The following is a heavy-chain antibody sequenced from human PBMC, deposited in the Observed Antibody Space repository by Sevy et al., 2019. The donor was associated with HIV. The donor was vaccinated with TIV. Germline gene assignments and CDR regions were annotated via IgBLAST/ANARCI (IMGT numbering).Heavy chain of an antibody. CDR3: ASGRDDYSNYFPTYYFDY. Sequence: GGSLRLSCAASGFTFSSYAMSWVRQAPGKGLEWVSAISGSGGSTYYADSVKGRFTISRDNSKNTLYLQMNSLRAEDTAVYYCASGRDDYSNYFPTYYFDYWGQGTLVTVSS. CDR2: ISGSGGST. V-gene: IGHV3-23*01. CDR1: GFTFSSYA. J-gene: IGHJ4*02. D-gene: IGHD4-4*01.